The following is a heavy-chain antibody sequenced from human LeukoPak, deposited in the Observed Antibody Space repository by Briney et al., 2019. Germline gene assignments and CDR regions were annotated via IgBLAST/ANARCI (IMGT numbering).Heavy chain of an antibody. D-gene: IGHD2-15*01. CDR3: ARGSYCSGGSCYYHYYYYGMDV. CDR2: INHSGST. J-gene: IGHJ6*02. CDR1: GGSFSGYY. Sequence: SETLSLTCAVYGGSFSGYYWSWIRQPPGKGLEWIGEINHSGSTNYNPSLKSRVTISVDTSKNQFSLKLSSVTAADTAVYYCARGSYCSGGSCYYHYYYYGMDVWGQGTTVTVSS. V-gene: IGHV4-34*01.